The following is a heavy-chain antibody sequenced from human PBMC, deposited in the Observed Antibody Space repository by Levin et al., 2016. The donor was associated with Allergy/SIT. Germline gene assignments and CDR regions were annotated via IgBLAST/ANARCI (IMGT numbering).Heavy chain of an antibody. CDR2: IKQDGSEK. CDR1: GFTFSTYW. D-gene: IGHD3-3*01. V-gene: IGHV3-7*03. CDR3: ASSSHFDFWSGFDN. J-gene: IGHJ4*02. Sequence: GGSLRLSCAASGFTFSTYWMSWVRQAPGKGLEWVANIKQDGSEKYYVDSVKGRFTISRDNAKKSLSLQMFSLRVEDTAVYYCASSSHFDFWSGFDNWGQGTLVTVSS.